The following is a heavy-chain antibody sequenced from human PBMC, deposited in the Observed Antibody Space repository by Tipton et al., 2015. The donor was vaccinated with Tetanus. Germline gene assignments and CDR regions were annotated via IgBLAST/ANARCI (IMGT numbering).Heavy chain of an antibody. CDR2: ISSTSTCI. CDR1: GFTFSSYK. V-gene: IGHV3-21*01. D-gene: IGHD3-10*01. J-gene: IGHJ4*02. CDR3: ASGVTLDY. Sequence: SLRLSCVVSGFTFSSYKMNWIRQAPGKGLEWVSSISSTSTCIDYADSLKGRFIVSRDNAKNSMYLQINNLRADDTAVYYCASGVTLDYWGQGTLVSVSS.